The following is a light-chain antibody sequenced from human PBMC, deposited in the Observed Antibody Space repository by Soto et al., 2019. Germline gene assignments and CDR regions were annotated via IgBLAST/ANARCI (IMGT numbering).Light chain of an antibody. CDR3: LQHNSYPLT. V-gene: IGKV1-17*01. CDR1: QDIRND. J-gene: IGKJ4*01. CDR2: AAS. Sequence: DIKMTQSPASLSASVGDRVTITCRASQDIRNDLGWYQQKPGKAPKRLIYAASSLQSGVPPRFSGSASGTEFTLTISGLQPEDSETYYCLQHNSYPLTFGGGTKVDI.